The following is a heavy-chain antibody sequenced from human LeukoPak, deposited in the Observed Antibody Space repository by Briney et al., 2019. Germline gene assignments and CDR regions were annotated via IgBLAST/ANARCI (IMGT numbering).Heavy chain of an antibody. CDR1: GFTFSSYW. Sequence: GGSLRLSCAASGFTFSSYWMSWVRQAPGKGLEWVANIKQDGSEKYYVDSVKGRFTISRDNAKNSLYLQMNSLRAEDTAVYYCARALPYDSSGRRAFDIWGQGTMVTVSS. V-gene: IGHV3-7*01. CDR3: ARALPYDSSGRRAFDI. D-gene: IGHD3-22*01. J-gene: IGHJ3*02. CDR2: IKQDGSEK.